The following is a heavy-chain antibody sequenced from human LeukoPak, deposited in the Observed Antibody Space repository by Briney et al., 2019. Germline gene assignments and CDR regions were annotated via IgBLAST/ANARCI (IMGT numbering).Heavy chain of an antibody. J-gene: IGHJ4*02. Sequence: GASVKVSCKASGGTLISYAISWVRQAPGQGLDWMGGIVPIFGTANYAQKFQGRVTITTDESTSTAYMELSSLRSEDTAVYYCARGYSGYAESYFDYWGQGTLVTVSS. D-gene: IGHD5-12*01. CDR2: IVPIFGTA. V-gene: IGHV1-69*05. CDR3: ARGYSGYAESYFDY. CDR1: GGTLISYA.